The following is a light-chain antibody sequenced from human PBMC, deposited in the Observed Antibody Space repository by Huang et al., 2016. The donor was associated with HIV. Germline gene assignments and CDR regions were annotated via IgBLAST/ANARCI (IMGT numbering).Light chain of an antibody. CDR2: EAS. Sequence: DIQLTQSPSTLSAAIGDRVTITCRASQSVSTRLAWYQQKPGKALRLLSHEASSLESGVPSRGSGSGSETEITLTISSLQPDDSETCSCQQYNTFTFGPGTKVDI. V-gene: IGKV1-5*03. J-gene: IGKJ3*01. CDR3: QQYNTFT. CDR1: QSVSTR.